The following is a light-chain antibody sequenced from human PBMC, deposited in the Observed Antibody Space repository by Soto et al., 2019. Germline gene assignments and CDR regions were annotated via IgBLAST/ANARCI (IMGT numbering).Light chain of an antibody. CDR3: QQYESYPYP. CDR1: QSIQTW. J-gene: IGKJ2*01. V-gene: IGKV1-5*01. Sequence: DIQMTQSPSTLSASVGDRVTISCRASQSIQTWLAWYQQRPGKAPNLLIFEASDLASGVSSRFSGSGSGAEFTLAISSLQADDFATYYCQQYESYPYPFGRGTRLEIK. CDR2: EAS.